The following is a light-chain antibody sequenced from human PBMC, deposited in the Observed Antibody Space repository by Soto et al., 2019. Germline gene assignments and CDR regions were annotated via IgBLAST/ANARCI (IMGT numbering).Light chain of an antibody. CDR2: EVS. CDR1: SSDIGTYNF. J-gene: IGLJ2*01. CDR3: SSYTDDSTLI. V-gene: IGLV2-14*01. Sequence: QAASVSGSPGQSITISCTGTSSDIGTYNFVSWYQQHPGKAPKLMIYEVSSRPSGVSSRFSGSKSGNTASLIISGLQPEDEADYYCSSYTDDSTLIFGRGTKLTVL.